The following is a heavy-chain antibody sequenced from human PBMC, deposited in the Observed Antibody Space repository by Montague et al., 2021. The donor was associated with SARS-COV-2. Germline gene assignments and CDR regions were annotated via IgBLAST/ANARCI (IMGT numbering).Heavy chain of an antibody. V-gene: IGHV4-39*07. D-gene: IGHD3-9*01. CDR1: GDSITNTRYF. CDR2: IYHNGKT. CDR3: ARTGLGAYDILTGYTVNAFDM. Sequence: SETLSLTCNVSGDSITNTRYFWGWIRQPPGKALEWIGSIYHNGKTYYNPALERRALMSIDTSKNQFSLKLSSVTAADTAVYYCARTGLGAYDILTGYTVNAFDMWGQGTMVTVSS. J-gene: IGHJ3*02.